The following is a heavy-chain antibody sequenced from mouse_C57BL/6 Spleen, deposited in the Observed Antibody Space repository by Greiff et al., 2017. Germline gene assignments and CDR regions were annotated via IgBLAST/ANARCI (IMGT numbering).Heavy chain of an antibody. CDR1: GYTFTSYW. CDR3: AREHYGSSYYYAMDY. Sequence: VQLQQPGAELVKPGASVKLSCKASGYTFTSYWMHWVKQRPGQGLEWIGMIHPNSGSTNYNEKFKSKATMTVDKSSSTAYMQLSSLTSEDSAVYYCAREHYGSSYYYAMDYWGQGTSVTVSS. V-gene: IGHV1-64*01. CDR2: IHPNSGST. J-gene: IGHJ4*01. D-gene: IGHD1-1*01.